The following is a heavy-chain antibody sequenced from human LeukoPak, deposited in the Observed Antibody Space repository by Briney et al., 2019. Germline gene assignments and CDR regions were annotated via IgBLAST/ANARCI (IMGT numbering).Heavy chain of an antibody. Sequence: GGSLRLSCVASGFTLSTYTMNWVRQALGKGLEWVSCVISSSTSIYYADSVKGLFTISRDNPKNSLYLQKNSLRAQDTAVYYCAREGSDGFESWGQGTMVTVSS. J-gene: IGHJ3*02. CDR2: VISSSTSI. V-gene: IGHV3-21*01. CDR1: GFTLSTYT. CDR3: AREGSDGFES.